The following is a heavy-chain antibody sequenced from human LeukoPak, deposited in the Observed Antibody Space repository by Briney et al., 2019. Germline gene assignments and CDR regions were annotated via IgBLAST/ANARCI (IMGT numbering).Heavy chain of an antibody. CDR3: ARAIYGDYVGY. D-gene: IGHD4-17*01. V-gene: IGHV4-59*12. CDR2: VFDSGGT. J-gene: IGHJ4*02. CDR1: GGSISNYW. Sequence: KTSETLSLTCTVSGGSISNYWWSWIRQPPGKGLEWIGYVFDSGGTNYNPSLKSRVTISVDTSKNQFSLKLSSVTAADTAVYYCARAIYGDYVGYWGQGTLVTVSS.